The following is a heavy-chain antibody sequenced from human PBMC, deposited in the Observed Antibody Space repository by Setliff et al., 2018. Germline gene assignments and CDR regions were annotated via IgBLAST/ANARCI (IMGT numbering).Heavy chain of an antibody. V-gene: IGHV1-8*01. CDR1: GYTFINYD. Sequence: GASVKVSCKASGYTFINYDINWVRQATGQGLEWMGWMNPNSGNTGYAQKFQGRVTMTRNTSISTAYMELSSLRSDDTAVYYCARDLDYQYYYDSSGRDAFDIWGQGTMVTVSS. D-gene: IGHD3-22*01. J-gene: IGHJ3*02. CDR3: ARDLDYQYYYDSSGRDAFDI. CDR2: MNPNSGNT.